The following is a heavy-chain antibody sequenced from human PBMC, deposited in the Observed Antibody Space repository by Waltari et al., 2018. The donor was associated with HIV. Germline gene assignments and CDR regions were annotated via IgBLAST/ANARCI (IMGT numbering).Heavy chain of an antibody. J-gene: IGHJ6*02. Sequence: EVQLVESGGGLVQPGGSLRLSCAASGFTVRSNYIIWVRQAQGKGLEWVSVIYSGGSKYYADSVKGRFSISRDNSKNTLYLQMNSLRAEDTAVYYCAREATYSSSSFGYFYAMDVWGQGTTVTVSS. D-gene: IGHD6-6*01. V-gene: IGHV3-66*01. CDR3: AREATYSSSSFGYFYAMDV. CDR1: GFTVRSNY. CDR2: IYSGGSK.